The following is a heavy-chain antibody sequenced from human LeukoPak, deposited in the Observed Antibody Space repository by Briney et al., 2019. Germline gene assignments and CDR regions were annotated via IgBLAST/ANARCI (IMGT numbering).Heavy chain of an antibody. CDR2: IKQDGSEK. J-gene: IGHJ5*02. D-gene: IGHD6-13*01. CDR3: ARCDSSSWDNWFDP. Sequence: GGSLRLSCAASGFTFSSYWMSWVRQAPGKGLEWVANIKQDGSEKYYVYSVKGRFTISRDNAKNSLYLQMNSLRAEDTAVYYCARCDSSSWDNWFDPWGQGTLVTVSS. CDR1: GFTFSSYW. V-gene: IGHV3-7*01.